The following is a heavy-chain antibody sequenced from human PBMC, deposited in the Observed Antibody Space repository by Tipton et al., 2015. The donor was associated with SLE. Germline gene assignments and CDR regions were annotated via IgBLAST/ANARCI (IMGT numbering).Heavy chain of an antibody. Sequence: LRLSCTVSGGSISSYYWSWIRQPPGKGLEWIGSRHHGGSTNYNPALTSRVTISGDPSKNQFSLRLTSVTAADTAVYYCVRDQGGVGDFDYWGQGALVTVSS. V-gene: IGHV4-59*01. CDR2: RHHGGST. CDR3: VRDQGGVGDFDY. J-gene: IGHJ4*02. CDR1: GGSISSYY. D-gene: IGHD1-26*01.